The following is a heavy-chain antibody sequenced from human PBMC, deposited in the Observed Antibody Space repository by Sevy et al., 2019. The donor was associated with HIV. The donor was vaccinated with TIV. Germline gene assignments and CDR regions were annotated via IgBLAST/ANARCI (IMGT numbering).Heavy chain of an antibody. J-gene: IGHJ4*02. D-gene: IGHD3-16*01. CDR2: LKSDVYGGTV. CDR3: TRGKAAQSIFDY. CDR1: GFTFGDYC. V-gene: IGHV3-49*04. Sequence: GGSLRLSCTASGFTFGDYCMSWVRQAPGKGLEWVAFLKSDVYGGTVDHAASVRGRFVISRDDSKTIAYLQMNDLKTEETGDYYGTRGKAAQSIFDYWGQGALVTVSS.